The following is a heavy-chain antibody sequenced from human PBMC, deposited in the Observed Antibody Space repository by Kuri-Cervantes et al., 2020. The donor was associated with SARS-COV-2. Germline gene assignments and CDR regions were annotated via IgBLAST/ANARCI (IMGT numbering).Heavy chain of an antibody. CDR1: GFTFSSYW. J-gene: IGHJ3*02. CDR3: ARDIVVVVAATPGDAFDI. Sequence: GESLKISCAASGFTFSSYWMSWVRQAPGKGLEWVANIKQDGSEKYYVDSVKGRFTISRDNAKNSLYLQMNSLRAEDTAVYYCARDIVVVVAATPGDAFDIWGQGTMVTRSS. D-gene: IGHD2-15*01. CDR2: IKQDGSEK. V-gene: IGHV3-7*01.